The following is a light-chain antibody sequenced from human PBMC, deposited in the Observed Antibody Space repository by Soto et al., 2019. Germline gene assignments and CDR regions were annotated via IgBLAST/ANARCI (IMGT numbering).Light chain of an antibody. CDR1: QSVSSY. CDR3: QQRSNWPYT. Sequence: EIVLTQSPATLSLSPGERATLSCRASQSVSSYLAWYQQKPGQAPRLLIFDGSNRATGIPARFRGSGSGTDSTLTISSLEPEDFAVYYCQQRSNWPYTFGQGTKLEI. CDR2: DGS. J-gene: IGKJ2*01. V-gene: IGKV3-11*01.